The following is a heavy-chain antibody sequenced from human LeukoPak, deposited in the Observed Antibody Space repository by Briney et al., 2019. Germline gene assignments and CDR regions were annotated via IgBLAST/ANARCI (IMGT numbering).Heavy chain of an antibody. CDR1: GGSISSGSYY. Sequence: SETLSLTCTVSGGSISSGSYYWSWIRQPAGKGLEWIRRIYTSGSTNYNPSLKSRATISVDTSKNQLSLKLSSVTAADTAVYYCARAGYCSSTSCRYYYYYYYMDVWGKGTTVTVSS. V-gene: IGHV4-61*02. CDR2: IYTSGST. J-gene: IGHJ6*03. D-gene: IGHD2-2*01. CDR3: ARAGYCSSTSCRYYYYYYYMDV.